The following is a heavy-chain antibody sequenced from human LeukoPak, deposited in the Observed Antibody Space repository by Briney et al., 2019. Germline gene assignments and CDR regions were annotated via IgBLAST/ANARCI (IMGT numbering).Heavy chain of an antibody. V-gene: IGHV3-23*01. D-gene: IGHD3-16*01. J-gene: IGHJ4*02. CDR1: GFTFSSYA. CDR3: GKNGGNRWFDF. CDR2: ISTTSLNT. Sequence: GGSLRLSCAASGFTFSSYAMNWVRQAPGKGLQWVSVISTTSLNTYYADSAKGRFTISRDNSKNTLYLQMSRLRVDATAVYYWGKNGGNRWFDFWGQGTLVTVSS.